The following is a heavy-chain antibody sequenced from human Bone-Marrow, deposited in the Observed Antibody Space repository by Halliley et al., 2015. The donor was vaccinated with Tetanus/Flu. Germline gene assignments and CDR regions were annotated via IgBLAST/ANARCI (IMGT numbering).Heavy chain of an antibody. CDR3: VRDNLRWNHVGFYYRFDI. D-gene: IGHD5-12*01. CDR2: IDPDGKRT. V-gene: IGHV3-74*03. J-gene: IGHJ6*02. CDR1: GFTFRSYW. Sequence: SLRLSCEASGFTFRSYWMHWVRQSQGKGLEWVARIDPDGKRTTYAHSVEGRSTVSRDDAKNTVYLQIDSLRVEDTAVYFCVRDNLRWNHVGFYYRFDIWGRGTTVTVSS.